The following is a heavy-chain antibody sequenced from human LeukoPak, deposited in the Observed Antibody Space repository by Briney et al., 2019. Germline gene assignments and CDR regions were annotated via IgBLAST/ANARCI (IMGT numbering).Heavy chain of an antibody. J-gene: IGHJ5*02. CDR3: AREDGWFDP. V-gene: IGHV1-69*13. CDR2: IIPIFGTA. Sequence: SVKVSCKASGGTLSSYAISWVRQAPGQGPEWMGGIIPIFGTANYAQKFQGRVTITADESTSTAYMELSSLRSEDTAVYYCAREDGWFDPWGQGTLVTVSS. CDR1: GGTLSSYA.